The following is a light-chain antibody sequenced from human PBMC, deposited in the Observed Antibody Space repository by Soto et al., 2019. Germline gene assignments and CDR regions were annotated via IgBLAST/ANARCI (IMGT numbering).Light chain of an antibody. J-gene: IGKJ3*01. V-gene: IGKV3D-15*01. Sequence: TQSPASLSLSPGERATLSCRASQTVGISLAWYQHKPGQPPRLLIYDASKRATGIPARFGGSGSGTDFTLTISSLQSEDFALYYCQQYDSWPPLFTFGPGTKVDLK. CDR1: QTVGIS. CDR2: DAS. CDR3: QQYDSWPPLFT.